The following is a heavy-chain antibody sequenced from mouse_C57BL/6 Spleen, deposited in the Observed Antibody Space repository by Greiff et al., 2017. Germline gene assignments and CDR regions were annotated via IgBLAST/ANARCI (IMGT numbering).Heavy chain of an antibody. CDR1: GYTFTSYW. D-gene: IGHD2-1*01. CDR3: ARSSYGNYFDD. Sequence: QVQLQQPGAELVKPGASVKLSCKASGYTFTSYWMHWVKQRPGQGLEWIGMIHPNSGSTNYNEKFKSKATLTVAKSSSTAYMQLSSLTSEDSAVYYCARSSYGNYFDDWGQGTTLTVSS. CDR2: IHPNSGST. J-gene: IGHJ2*01. V-gene: IGHV1-64*01.